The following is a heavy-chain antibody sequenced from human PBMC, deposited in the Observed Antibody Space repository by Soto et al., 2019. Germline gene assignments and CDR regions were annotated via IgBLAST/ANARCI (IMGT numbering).Heavy chain of an antibody. V-gene: IGHV4-34*01. CDR3: ARGPHRITMVRGVINWFDP. CDR2: INHSGST. D-gene: IGHD3-10*01. Sequence: PSETLSLTCAVYGGSFSGYYWSWIRQPPGKGLEWIGEINHSGSTNCNPSLKSRVTISVDTSKNQFSLKLSSVTAADTAVYYCARGPHRITMVRGVINWFDPWGQGTLVTVSS. CDR1: GGSFSGYY. J-gene: IGHJ5*02.